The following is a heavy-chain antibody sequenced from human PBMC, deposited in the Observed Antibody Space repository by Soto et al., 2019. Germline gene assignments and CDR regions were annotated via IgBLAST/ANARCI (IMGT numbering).Heavy chain of an antibody. CDR2: IWYHGKTY. Sequence: GGSLTLSCTKSGFTFSPYCMHWVRQAPGKGLEWMATIWYHGKTYYYIYFINGRFAVSRDNSKNTVFLQMNTLRAEDTATYYWERDRGYGGNYVFDFCGLGTLVTVSS. V-gene: IGHV3-33*01. CDR1: GFTFSPYC. J-gene: IGHJ4*02. CDR3: ERDRGYGGNYVFDF. D-gene: IGHD4-4*01.